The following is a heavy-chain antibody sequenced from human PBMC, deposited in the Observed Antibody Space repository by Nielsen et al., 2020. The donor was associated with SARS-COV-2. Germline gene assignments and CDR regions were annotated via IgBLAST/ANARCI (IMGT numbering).Heavy chain of an antibody. CDR2: ISYDGTE. J-gene: IGHJ3*02. Sequence: GESLKISCATSGFTFSSHALHWVRQAPGKGLQWMAIISYDGTEHYADSVKGRFTISRDNSKNTVYLQMNSLRAEDTAVYYCARDLDSSGWYWVDAFDIWGQGTMVTVSS. D-gene: IGHD6-19*01. V-gene: IGHV3-30*04. CDR1: GFTFSSHA. CDR3: ARDLDSSGWYWVDAFDI.